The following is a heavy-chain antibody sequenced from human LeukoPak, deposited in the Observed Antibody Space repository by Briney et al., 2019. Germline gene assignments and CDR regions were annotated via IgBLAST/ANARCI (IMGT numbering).Heavy chain of an antibody. CDR3: ASYDSIDY. J-gene: IGHJ4*02. CDR2: IRYNGNNQ. CDR1: GFTFNNYG. V-gene: IGHV3-30*02. D-gene: IGHD3-22*01. Sequence: GGSLRLSCAASGFTFNNYGMHWVRQAPGKGLEWVAFIRYNGNNQYYADSVKGRFTISRDNSKNTLYLQMNSLRAEDTAVYYCASYDSIDYWGQGTLVTVSS.